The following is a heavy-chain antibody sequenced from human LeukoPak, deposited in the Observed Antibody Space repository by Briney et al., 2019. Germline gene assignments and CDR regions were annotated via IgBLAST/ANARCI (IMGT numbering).Heavy chain of an antibody. J-gene: IGHJ6*03. CDR3: ARDGYSSSWYEGYYYYMDV. V-gene: IGHV3-21*01. D-gene: IGHD6-13*01. Sequence: GGSLRLSCAGSEFTFSSYSMNWVRQAPGKGLEWVSSISSSSSYIYYADSVKGRFTISRDNAKNSLYLQMNSLRAEDTAVYYCARDGYSSSWYEGYYYYMDVWGKGTTVTISS. CDR2: ISSSSSYI. CDR1: EFTFSSYS.